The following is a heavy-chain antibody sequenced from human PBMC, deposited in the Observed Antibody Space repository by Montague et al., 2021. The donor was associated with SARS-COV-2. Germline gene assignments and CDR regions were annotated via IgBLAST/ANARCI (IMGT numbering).Heavy chain of an antibody. CDR3: ARKTDGPAGDY. V-gene: IGHV3-53*01. CDR1: GFSFRSYS. D-gene: IGHD5-24*01. CDR2: IYSRGST. J-gene: IGHJ4*02. Sequence: SLRLSCAASGFSFRSYSMNWVRQAPGKGLECVSVIYSRGSTYYADSVKGRFTISRDNSKNTLYLQMNSLRAEDTAVYYCARKTDGPAGDYWGQGTLVTVSS.